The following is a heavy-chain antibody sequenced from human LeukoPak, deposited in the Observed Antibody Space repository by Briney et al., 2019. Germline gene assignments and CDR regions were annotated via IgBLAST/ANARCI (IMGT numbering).Heavy chain of an antibody. V-gene: IGHV1-18*01. Sequence: ASVKVSCKASGYTFTSYGISWVRQAPGQGLEWMGWISAYNGNTNYAQKLQGRVTMTTDTSTSTAYMELRSLRPDDTAVYYCARGYYGDPKYYFDYWGQGTLVTVSS. J-gene: IGHJ4*02. CDR2: ISAYNGNT. CDR3: ARGYYGDPKYYFDY. D-gene: IGHD4-17*01. CDR1: GYTFTSYG.